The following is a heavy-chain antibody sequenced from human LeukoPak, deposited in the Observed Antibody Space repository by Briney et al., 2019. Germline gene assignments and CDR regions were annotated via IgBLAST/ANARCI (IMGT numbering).Heavy chain of an antibody. J-gene: IGHJ4*02. CDR2: IYYSGST. D-gene: IGHD5-12*01. V-gene: IGHV4-30-4*08. CDR3: ARDVVATIYYFDY. Sequence: LRLSCAASGFTFSDYYMSWIRQAPGKGLEWIGYIYYSGSTYYNPSLKSRVTISVDTSKNQFSLKLSSVTAADTAVYYCARDVVATIYYFDYWGQGTLVTVSS. CDR1: GFTFSDYY.